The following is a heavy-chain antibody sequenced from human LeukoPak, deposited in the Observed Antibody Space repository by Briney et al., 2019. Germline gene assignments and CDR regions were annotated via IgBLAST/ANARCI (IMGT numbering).Heavy chain of an antibody. CDR1: GFTFSSYA. Sequence: GGSLRLSCAASGFTFSSYAMSWVRQAPGKGLEWVSAISGSGGSTYYADSVKGRFTISRDNSKNTLYLQMNSLRAEDTAVYYCAKDYQLPITSCHDDAFDIWGQGTMVTVSS. J-gene: IGHJ3*02. CDR2: ISGSGGST. CDR3: AKDYQLPITSCHDDAFDI. V-gene: IGHV3-23*01. D-gene: IGHD2-2*01.